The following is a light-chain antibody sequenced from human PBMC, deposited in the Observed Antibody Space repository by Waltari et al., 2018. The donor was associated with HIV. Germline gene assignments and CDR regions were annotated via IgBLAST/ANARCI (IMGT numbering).Light chain of an antibody. Sequence: QSVLTQPPSVSGAPGQRVTISCTGSSSSIGAGYDVHWYQQLPGTAPKLLISGNSNRPSGVPDRFSGSKSGTSASLAITGLQAEDETDYYCQSYDSRLSGAVFGGGTQLTVL. CDR3: QSYDSRLSGAV. V-gene: IGLV1-40*01. J-gene: IGLJ7*01. CDR2: GNS. CDR1: SSSIGAGYD.